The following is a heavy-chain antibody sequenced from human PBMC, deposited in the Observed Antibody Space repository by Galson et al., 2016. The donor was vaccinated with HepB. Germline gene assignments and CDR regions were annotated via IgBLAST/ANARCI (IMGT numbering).Heavy chain of an antibody. CDR1: GFTFSTSA. CDR3: ATAELDSWGLFRSFFDY. J-gene: IGHJ4*02. D-gene: IGHD3/OR15-3a*01. Sequence: SVKVSCKASGFTFSTSAIQWVRQARGQPLEWIGWIVVGSGNTNYAQNFQGRVTFTRDMSTRSAYMDLRSLRVDDTAVYYCATAELDSWGLFRSFFDYWGQGTLVTVSS. V-gene: IGHV1-58*02. CDR2: IVVGSGNT.